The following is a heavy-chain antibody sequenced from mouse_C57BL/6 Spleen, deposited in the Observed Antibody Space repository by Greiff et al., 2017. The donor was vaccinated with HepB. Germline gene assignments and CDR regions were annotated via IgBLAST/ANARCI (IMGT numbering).Heavy chain of an antibody. V-gene: IGHV1-81*01. CDR2: IYPRSGNT. D-gene: IGHD1-2*01. J-gene: IGHJ1*03. CDR3: AREGATALGYFDV. Sequence: QVQLQQSGAELARPGASVKLSCKASGYTFTSYGISWVKQRTGQGLEWIGEIYPRSGNTYYNEKFKGKATLTADKSSSTAYMELRSLTSEDSAVYFCAREGATALGYFDVWGTGTTVTVSS. CDR1: GYTFTSYG.